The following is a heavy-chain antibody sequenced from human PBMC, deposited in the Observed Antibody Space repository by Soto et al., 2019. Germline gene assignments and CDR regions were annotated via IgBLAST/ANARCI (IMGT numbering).Heavy chain of an antibody. J-gene: IGHJ6*02. V-gene: IGHV3-21*01. D-gene: IGHD3-9*01. CDR1: GFTFSSYS. CDR2: ISSSSSYI. Sequence: PVGSLRLSCAASGFTFSSYSMNWVRQAPLEVLAWVSSISSSSSYIYYADSVKGRFTISRDNAKNSLYLQMNSLRAEDTAVYYCARDSLYDIVGPDYYYYGMDVWGQGTTVTVSS. CDR3: ARDSLYDIVGPDYYYYGMDV.